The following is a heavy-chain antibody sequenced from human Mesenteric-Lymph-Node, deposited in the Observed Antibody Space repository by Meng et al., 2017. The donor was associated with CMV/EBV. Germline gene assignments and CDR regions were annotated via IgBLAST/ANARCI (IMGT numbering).Heavy chain of an antibody. V-gene: IGHV3-7*01. D-gene: IGHD3-3*01. CDR3: TRERYDFWSVIPHYGMDV. J-gene: IGHJ6*02. CDR1: GFTFTNYW. CDR2: IKQDGNEK. Sequence: GGSLRLSCAASGFTFTNYWMTWVRQAPGKGLEWVANIKQDGNEKYYVDSVKGRFTISRDNAQNSLYLQMNSLRAEDTAVYYCTRERYDFWSVIPHYGMDVWGQGTTVTVSS.